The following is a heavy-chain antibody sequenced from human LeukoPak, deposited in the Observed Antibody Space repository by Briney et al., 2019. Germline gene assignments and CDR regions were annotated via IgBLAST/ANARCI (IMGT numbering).Heavy chain of an antibody. CDR3: ARDQPIGYNYGYPFDN. CDR1: GFTFSDYY. Sequence: GGSLRLSCAASGFTFSDYYMSWIRQAPGKGLEWVSYISSSGSTIYYADSVKGRFTISRDNAKNSLYLQMNNLRVEDTAVYYCARDQPIGYNYGYPFDNWGQGTQVAVSS. D-gene: IGHD5-18*01. V-gene: IGHV3-11*04. J-gene: IGHJ4*02. CDR2: ISSSGSTI.